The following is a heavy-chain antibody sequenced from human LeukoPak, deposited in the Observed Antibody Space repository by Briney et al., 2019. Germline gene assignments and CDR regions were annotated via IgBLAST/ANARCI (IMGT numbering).Heavy chain of an antibody. D-gene: IGHD3-10*01. CDR2: INHSGRT. V-gene: IGHV4-34*01. CDR3: ARAQVLWFGKLSVPQSFDH. J-gene: IGHJ4*02. CDR1: GESFSDYY. Sequence: PSETLSLTCAVSGESFSDYYWTWIRQSPLKGLEWIGEINHSGRTYYNPSLKSRATISVDTSKNQFSLMLTSMTAADAAVYYCARAQVLWFGKLSVPQSFDHWGQGTLVTVSS.